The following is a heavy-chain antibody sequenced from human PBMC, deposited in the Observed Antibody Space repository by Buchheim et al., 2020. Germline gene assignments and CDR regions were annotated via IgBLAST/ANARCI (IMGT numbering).Heavy chain of an antibody. CDR1: GFRFDSYA. CDR3: ARDQDWAFQY. V-gene: IGHV3-23*01. J-gene: IGHJ4*02. Sequence: EVQLLESGGGLVQSGGSLKLSCAVSGFRFDSYAMTWVRQAPGKGLEWVSSISGSGTNTYYADSVEGRFTISRDSSQNTLYLEMNSLRDEDTAVYYCARDQDWAFQYWGQGSL. CDR2: ISGSGTNT. D-gene: IGHD3-9*01.